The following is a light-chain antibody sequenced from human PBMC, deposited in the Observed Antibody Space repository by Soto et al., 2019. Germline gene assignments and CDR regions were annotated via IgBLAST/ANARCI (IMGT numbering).Light chain of an antibody. V-gene: IGKV3-15*01. CDR2: GAS. Sequence: ETVMTQSPATLSVSLGERATLSCRASQSVNTNLAWYQQKPGQAPRLLIYGASIRATVVPARFSGSGSGTDFTLTISSLQPEDFAVYFCQQYKNWPPVTFGGGTKLEIK. CDR3: QQYKNWPPVT. CDR1: QSVNTN. J-gene: IGKJ4*01.